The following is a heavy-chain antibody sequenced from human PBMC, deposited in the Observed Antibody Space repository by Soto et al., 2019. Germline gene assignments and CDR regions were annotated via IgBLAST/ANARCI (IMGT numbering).Heavy chain of an antibody. D-gene: IGHD3-10*02. V-gene: IGHV4-39*01. CDR1: GDSITASYSN. Sequence: PSETLSLTCTVSGDSITASYSNWAWERHPPGKGLEWIGTCYESGTTSQNPPRRSRITISGDTSRNQFSLNLKSVTAADSGVYYCAKLVRDDVRRSDRGHWGQGTLVTVSS. CDR3: AKLVRDDVRRSDRGH. J-gene: IGHJ4*02. CDR2: CYESGTT.